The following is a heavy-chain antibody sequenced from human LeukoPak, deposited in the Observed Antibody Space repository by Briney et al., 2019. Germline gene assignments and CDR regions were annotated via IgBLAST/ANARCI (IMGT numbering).Heavy chain of an antibody. D-gene: IGHD6-19*01. CDR2: IYYSGST. CDR3: ARDYSSGWYDY. V-gene: IGHV4-59*12. CDR1: GGSISSYY. Sequence: SETLSLTCTVSGGSISSYYWSWIRQPPGKGLEWIGYIYYSGSTNYNPSLKSRVTISVDTSKNQFSLKLSSVTAADTAVYYCARDYSSGWYDYWGQGTLVTVSS. J-gene: IGHJ4*02.